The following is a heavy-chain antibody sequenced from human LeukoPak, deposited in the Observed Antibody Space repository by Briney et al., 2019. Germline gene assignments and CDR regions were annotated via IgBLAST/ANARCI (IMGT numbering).Heavy chain of an antibody. CDR1: GGTFSSYA. D-gene: IGHD2-2*01. V-gene: IGHV1-69*13. CDR2: IVPIFGTA. J-gene: IGHJ4*02. Sequence: SVKVSCKGSGGTFSSYAISWVRQAPGQELEWMGGIVPIFGTANYAQKFQGRVTITADESTSTAYMELSSLRSEDTAVYYCARDMTEYCSSTSCSYFGYWGQWTLVTVSS. CDR3: ARDMTEYCSSTSCSYFGY.